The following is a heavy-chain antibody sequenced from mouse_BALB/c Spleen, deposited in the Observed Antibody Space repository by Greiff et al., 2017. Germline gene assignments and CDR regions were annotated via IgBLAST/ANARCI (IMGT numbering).Heavy chain of an antibody. CDR1: GFTFSSYA. CDR3: ARGDYGSSYGFAY. V-gene: IGHV5-6-5*01. J-gene: IGHJ3*01. CDR2: ISSGGST. Sequence: DVKLVESGGGLVKPGGSLKLSCAASGFTFSSYAMSWVRQTPEKRLEWVASISSGGSTYYPDSVKGRFTISRDNARNILYLQMSSLRSEDTAMYYCARGDYGSSYGFAYWGQGTLVTVSA. D-gene: IGHD1-1*01.